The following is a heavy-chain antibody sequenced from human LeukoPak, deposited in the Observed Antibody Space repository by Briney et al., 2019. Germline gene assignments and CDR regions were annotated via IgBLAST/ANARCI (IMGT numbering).Heavy chain of an antibody. CDR1: GFTFSSYW. Sequence: PGGSLRLSCAASGFTFSSYWMSWVRQAPGKGLEWVANIKQDGSEKYYVDSVKGRFTISRDNAKNSLYLQMNSLRAEDTAVYYCVTMRGSYSFDYWGQGTLVTVSS. V-gene: IGHV3-7*01. CDR3: VTMRGSYSFDY. CDR2: IKQDGSEK. J-gene: IGHJ4*02. D-gene: IGHD1-26*01.